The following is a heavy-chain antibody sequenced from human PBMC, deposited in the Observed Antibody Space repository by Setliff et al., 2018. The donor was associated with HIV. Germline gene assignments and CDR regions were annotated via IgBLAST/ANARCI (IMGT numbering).Heavy chain of an antibody. Sequence: PGGSLRLSCAAAGFSFSDYYMYWISQAPGKGLEWVSSLSGTSSTIYLADSVKGRFTISRDNAQNSLYLHMNSLIAEDTAMYYCASDLFPYYHDSRPYYPPAYWGQGTLVTVSS. CDR2: LSGTSSTI. CDR3: ASDLFPYYHDSRPYYPPAY. V-gene: IGHV3-11*01. D-gene: IGHD3-22*01. CDR1: GFSFSDYY. J-gene: IGHJ4*02.